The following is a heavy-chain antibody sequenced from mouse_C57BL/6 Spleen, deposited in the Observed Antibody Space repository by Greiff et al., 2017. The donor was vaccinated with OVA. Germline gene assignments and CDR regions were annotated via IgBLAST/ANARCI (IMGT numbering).Heavy chain of an antibody. CDR2: INPSTGGT. V-gene: IGHV1-42*01. CDR3: ARFANYYGSSYGYFDV. J-gene: IGHJ1*03. CDR1: GYSFTGYY. Sequence: EVQRVESGPELVKPGASVKISCKASGYSFTGYYMNWVKQSPEKSLEWIGEINPSTGGTTYNQKFKAKATLTVDKSSSTAYMQLKSLTSEDSAVYYCARFANYYGSSYGYFDVWGTGTTVTVSS. D-gene: IGHD1-1*01.